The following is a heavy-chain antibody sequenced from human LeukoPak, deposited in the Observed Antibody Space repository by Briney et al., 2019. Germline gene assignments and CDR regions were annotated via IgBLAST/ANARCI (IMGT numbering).Heavy chain of an antibody. CDR1: GFTFDDYA. D-gene: IGHD3-22*01. CDR3: VKDLDSSGYYPEY. V-gene: IGHV3-9*01. J-gene: IGHJ4*02. Sequence: GRSLRLSCAASGFTFDDYAMHWVRQVPGKGLEWVSGISWNSGSIGYADSVKGRFTISRDNAKNSLYLQMNSLRAEDTALYYCVKDLDSSGYYPEYWGQGTLVTVSS. CDR2: ISWNSGSI.